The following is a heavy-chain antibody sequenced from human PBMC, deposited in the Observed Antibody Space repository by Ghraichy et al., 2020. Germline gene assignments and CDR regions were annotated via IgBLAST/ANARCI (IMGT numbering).Heavy chain of an antibody. CDR2: IHYSGST. CDR1: GGSISSGGYY. D-gene: IGHD5-18*01. V-gene: IGHV4-31*03. J-gene: IGHJ4*02. Sequence: SETLSLTCTVSGGSISSGGYYWSWIRQHPGKGLEWIGYIHYSGSTYYNPSLKSRVTISVDTSKNQFSLKLSSVTAADTAVYYCARDSYSHFDYWGQGTLVTVSS. CDR3: ARDSYSHFDY.